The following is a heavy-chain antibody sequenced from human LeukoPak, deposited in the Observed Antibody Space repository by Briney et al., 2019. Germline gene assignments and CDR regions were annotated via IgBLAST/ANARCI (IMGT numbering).Heavy chain of an antibody. CDR2: ISSSGSTI. D-gene: IGHD3-10*01. V-gene: IGHV3-48*03. CDR1: GFTFSSYE. CDR3: ASIPWFGELLPNDP. Sequence: HPGRSLRLSCAASGFTFSSYEMNWVRQAPGKGLEWVSYISSSGSTIYYADSVKGRFTISRDNAKNSLYLQMNSLRAEDTAVYYCASIPWFGELLPNDPWGQGTLVTVSS. J-gene: IGHJ5*02.